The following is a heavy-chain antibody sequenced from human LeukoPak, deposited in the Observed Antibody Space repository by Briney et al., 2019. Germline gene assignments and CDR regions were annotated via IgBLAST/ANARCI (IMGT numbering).Heavy chain of an antibody. CDR2: IYYSRST. V-gene: IGHV4-39*02. J-gene: IGHJ4*02. CDR3: ARPRVGSSSWSSLDY. Sequence: PSDPLSLTCTVSGGSISTSSYHWGWIRQAPGKGLEWTGSIYYSRSTYYTPSLKSRLTMSVDTSKNHFSLRLSSVTAADTAGYYCARPRVGSSSWSSLDYWGQGTLVTVPS. D-gene: IGHD6-6*01. CDR1: GGSISTSSYH.